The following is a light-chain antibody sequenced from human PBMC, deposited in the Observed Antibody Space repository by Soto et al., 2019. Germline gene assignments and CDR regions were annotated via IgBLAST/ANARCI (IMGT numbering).Light chain of an antibody. J-gene: IGLJ3*02. Sequence: QSALTQPDSVSGSPGQSITISCTGTSSDVSASNYVSWCRQHPGKASKLIIYDVTDRPSGVSNRFSGSKSGNTAYLAISGLQPEVEVEYYWSPYAAGDTLVLFGGGTQVTV. CDR1: SSDVSASNY. CDR3: SPYAAGDTLVL. CDR2: DVT. V-gene: IGLV2-14*03.